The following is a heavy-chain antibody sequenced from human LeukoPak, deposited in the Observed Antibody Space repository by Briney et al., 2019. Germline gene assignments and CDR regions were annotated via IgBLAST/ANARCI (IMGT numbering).Heavy chain of an antibody. CDR2: ISYDGSNK. D-gene: IGHD3-3*02. Sequence: GGSLRLSCAASGFTFSSYAMHWVRQAPGNGLEWVAVISYDGSNKYYADSVKGRFTISRDNSKNTLYLQMNSLRAEDTAVYYCARASLLALVDYWGQGTLVTVSS. CDR3: ARASLLALVDY. J-gene: IGHJ4*02. V-gene: IGHV3-30-3*01. CDR1: GFTFSSYA.